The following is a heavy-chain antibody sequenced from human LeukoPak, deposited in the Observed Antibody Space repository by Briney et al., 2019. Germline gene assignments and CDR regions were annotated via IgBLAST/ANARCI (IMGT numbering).Heavy chain of an antibody. J-gene: IGHJ3*02. V-gene: IGHV3-21*01. CDR2: ISSSSSYI. Sequence: PGGSLRLSCAASGFTFSSYSMNWVRQAPGKGLEWVSSISSSSSYIYYADSVKGRFTTSRDNAKNSLYLQMNSLRAEDTAVYYCASGGWGGAFDIWGQGTMVTVSS. CDR3: ASGGWGGAFDI. D-gene: IGHD3-16*01. CDR1: GFTFSSYS.